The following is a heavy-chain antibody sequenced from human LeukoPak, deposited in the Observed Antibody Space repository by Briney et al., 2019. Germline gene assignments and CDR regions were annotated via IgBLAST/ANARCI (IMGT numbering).Heavy chain of an antibody. V-gene: IGHV4-39*07. D-gene: IGHD3-22*01. CDR2: TYYRGTT. J-gene: IGHJ4*02. Sequence: SDTLSLTCTVSGASISSTSYYWGWIRQPPGKGLEWIGSTYYRGTTYYNPSLKSRVTISVDTSKNQFSLQLSSVTAADTAVYYCARVHYYDNSGYWFFDYWGQGTLVTVSS. CDR3: ARVHYYDNSGYWFFDY. CDR1: GASISSTSYY.